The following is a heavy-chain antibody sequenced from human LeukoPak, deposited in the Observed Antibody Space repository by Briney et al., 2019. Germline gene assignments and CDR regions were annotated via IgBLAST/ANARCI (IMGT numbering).Heavy chain of an antibody. D-gene: IGHD2-2*01. Sequence: SETLSLTCTVSGGSISSSSYYWGWIRQPPGKGLEWIGSIYYSGSTYYNPPLKSRVTISVDTSKNQFSLKLSSVTAADTAVYYCARMNRRIVVVPAAIYYYHMDVWGKGTTVTVSS. CDR2: IYYSGST. J-gene: IGHJ6*03. V-gene: IGHV4-39*01. CDR1: GGSISSSSYY. CDR3: ARMNRRIVVVPAAIYYYHMDV.